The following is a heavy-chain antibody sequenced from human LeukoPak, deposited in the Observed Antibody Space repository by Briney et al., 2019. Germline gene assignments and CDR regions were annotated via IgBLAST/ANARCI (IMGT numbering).Heavy chain of an antibody. D-gene: IGHD3-3*01. CDR3: ARQYDFWSGLFDY. V-gene: IGHV4-59*08. Sequence: SETLSLTCIVSGGSISSYYWSWIRQPPGKGLEWIGYIYYSGSSNYNPSLKSRVTISVDTSKNQFSLKLSSVTAADTAVYYCARQYDFWSGLFDYWGQGTLVTVSS. CDR1: GGSISSYY. CDR2: IYYSGSS. J-gene: IGHJ4*02.